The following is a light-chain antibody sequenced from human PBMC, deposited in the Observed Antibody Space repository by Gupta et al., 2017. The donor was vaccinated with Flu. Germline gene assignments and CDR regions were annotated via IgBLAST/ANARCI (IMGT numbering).Light chain of an antibody. CDR2: LGS. CDR3: MQWLETPCT. V-gene: IGKV2-28*01. J-gene: IGKJ2*02. CDR1: QSRRHSNGYNY. Sequence: VTPGVVASISCSSSQSRRHSNGYNYLDWYLQKTGQSPQLLIYLGSNRASGVPDRFSGSGSGTDFTLIISRVEAEDVVVYYCMQWLETPCTFGQGTKLEIK.